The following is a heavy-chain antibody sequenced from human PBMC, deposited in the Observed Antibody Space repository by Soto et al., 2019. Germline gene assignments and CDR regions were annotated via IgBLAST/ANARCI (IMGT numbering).Heavy chain of an antibody. CDR1: GYSFTSYW. J-gene: IGHJ3*02. D-gene: IGHD5-12*01. CDR2: IYPGDSDT. V-gene: IGHV5-51*01. CDR3: ARRRVLHVSGVSGYDFFGDAFDI. Sequence: GESLKISCKGSGYSFTSYWIGWVRQMPGKGLEWMGIIYPGDSDTRYSPSFQGQVTISADKSISTAYLQWSSLKASDTAMYYCARRRVLHVSGVSGYDFFGDAFDIWGQGTMVTVSS.